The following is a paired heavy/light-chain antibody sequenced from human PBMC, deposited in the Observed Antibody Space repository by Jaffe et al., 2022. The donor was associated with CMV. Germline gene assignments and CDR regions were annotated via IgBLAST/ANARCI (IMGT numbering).Heavy chain of an antibody. V-gene: IGHV4-39*01. CDR2: IYYSGST. J-gene: IGHJ6*03. CDR3: ARQNYDFWSGYYSGYYYYYMDV. D-gene: IGHD3-3*01. Sequence: QLQLQESGPGLVKPSETLSLTCTVSGGSISSSSYYWGWIRQPPGKGLEWIGSIYYSGSTYYNPSLKSRVTISVDTSKNQFSLKLSSVTAADTAVYYCARQNYDFWSGYYSGYYYYYMDVWGKGTTVTVSS. CDR1: GGSISSSSYY.
Light chain of an antibody. CDR3: QSYDSSLSGPWV. V-gene: IGLV1-40*01. Sequence: QSVLTQPPSVSGAPGQRVTISCTGSSSNIGAGYDVHWYQQLPGTAPKLLIYGNSNRPSGVPDRFSGSKSGTSASLAITGLQAEDEADYYCQSYDSSLSGPWVFGGGTKLTVL. J-gene: IGLJ3*02. CDR2: GNS. CDR1: SSNIGAGYD.